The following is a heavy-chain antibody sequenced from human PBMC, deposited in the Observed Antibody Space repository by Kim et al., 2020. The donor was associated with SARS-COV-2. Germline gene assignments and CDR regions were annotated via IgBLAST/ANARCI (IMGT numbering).Heavy chain of an antibody. CDR1: GGSISSYY. CDR2: IYYSGST. V-gene: IGHV4-59*13. Sequence: SETLSLTCTVSGGSISSYYWSWIRQPPGKGLEWIGYIYYSGSTNYNPSLKSRVTISVDTSKNQFSLKLSSVTAADTAAYYCAREKVRSYYDFWSAPESYGMDVWGQGTTVTVSS. D-gene: IGHD3-3*01. CDR3: AREKVRSYYDFWSAPESYGMDV. J-gene: IGHJ6*02.